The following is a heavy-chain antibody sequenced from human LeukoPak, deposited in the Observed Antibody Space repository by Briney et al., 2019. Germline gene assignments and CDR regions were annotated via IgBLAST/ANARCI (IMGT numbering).Heavy chain of an antibody. D-gene: IGHD6-19*01. Sequence: SETLSLTCTVSGGSISSSSYYWGWIRQPPGKGLEWIGSIYYSGSTYYNPSLKSRVTISVDTSKNQFSLKLSSVTAADTAVYYCARLRMAVAGTDYFDYWGQGTLVTVSS. CDR2: IYYSGST. V-gene: IGHV4-39*01. J-gene: IGHJ4*02. CDR1: GGSISSSSYY. CDR3: ARLRMAVAGTDYFDY.